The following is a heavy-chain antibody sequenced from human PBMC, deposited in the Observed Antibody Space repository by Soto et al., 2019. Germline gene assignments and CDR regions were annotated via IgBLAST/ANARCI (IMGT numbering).Heavy chain of an antibody. J-gene: IGHJ4*02. Sequence: PXGSLKLSFAAAGLTFIGYGMNWFRQAPGKGPEWVSSISSTTNYIYYGDSMKGRFTISRDNAKNSLYLEMNSLRAEDTAVYYCARESEDLTSNFDYWGQGTLVTVSS. V-gene: IGHV3-21*06. CDR2: ISSTTNYI. CDR1: GLTFIGYG. CDR3: ARESEDLTSNFDY.